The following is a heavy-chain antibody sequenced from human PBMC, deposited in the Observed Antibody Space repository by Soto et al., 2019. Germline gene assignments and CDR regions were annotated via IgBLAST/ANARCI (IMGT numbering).Heavy chain of an antibody. D-gene: IGHD3-22*01. J-gene: IGHJ3*01. V-gene: IGHV4-31*03. CDR2: IFHTGTT. CDR3: ARGLGYDCNGSFLAAFDV. CDR1: GASLSSGGCY. Sequence: QVQLQESGPGLAKPSQTLSLTCTVSGASLSSGGCYWTWIRQVPGKALEWIGYIFHTGTTFYNPSLKSRVVMSIEKYANQFSLNLRSVTAADTAVYYCARGLGYDCNGSFLAAFDVWGQGTMVTVSS.